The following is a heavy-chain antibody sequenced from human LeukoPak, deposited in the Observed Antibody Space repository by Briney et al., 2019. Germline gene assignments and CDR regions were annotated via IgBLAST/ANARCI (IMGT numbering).Heavy chain of an antibody. CDR1: GGSISSSSYY. D-gene: IGHD3-22*01. CDR3: ARDDYYDSSGYYYEVDRFDY. Sequence: SETLSLTCTVSGGSISSSSYYWGWIRQPPGKGLEWIGSIYYSGSTYYNPSLKSRVTISVDTSKNQFSLKLSSVTAADTAVYYCARDDYYDSSGYYYEVDRFDYWGQGTLVTVSS. CDR2: IYYSGST. J-gene: IGHJ4*02. V-gene: IGHV4-39*02.